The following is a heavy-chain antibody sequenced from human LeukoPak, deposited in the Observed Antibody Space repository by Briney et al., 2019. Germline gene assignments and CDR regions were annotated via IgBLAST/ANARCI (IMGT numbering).Heavy chain of an antibody. CDR1: GGSISSHY. Sequence: SETLSLTCTVSGGSISSHYWTWIRQSPVKGLEWIGDISNSGSTSYNPSLKSRVTISIDTSKNQCSLKLSSVTAADTAVYYCGRDALVGYFSYYYMDVWGKEATVTVSS. CDR2: ISNSGST. D-gene: IGHD2-15*01. J-gene: IGHJ6*03. CDR3: GRDALVGYFSYYYMDV. V-gene: IGHV4-59*11.